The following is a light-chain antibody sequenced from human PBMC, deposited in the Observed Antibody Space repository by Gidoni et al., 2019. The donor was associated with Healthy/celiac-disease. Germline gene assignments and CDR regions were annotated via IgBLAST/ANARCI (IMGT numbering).Light chain of an antibody. J-gene: IGKJ2*01. CDR3: QQYGTSPYT. Sequence: EIVLTQSPGTLSLSPGERATFPCRASQSVSSSYLAWYQQKPGQAPRLLIYGASSRATGIPDRFSGSGSGTDFTLTISRLEPEDFAVYYCQQYGTSPYTFXQXTKLXIK. CDR2: GAS. V-gene: IGKV3-20*01. CDR1: QSVSSSY.